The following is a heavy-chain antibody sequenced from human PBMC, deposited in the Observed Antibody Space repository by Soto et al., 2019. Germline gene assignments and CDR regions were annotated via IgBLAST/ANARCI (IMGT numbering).Heavy chain of an antibody. CDR1: GGTFSSYT. D-gene: IGHD5-12*01. V-gene: IGHV1-69*12. Sequence: QVQLVQSGAEVKKPGSSVTVSCKASGGTFSSYTISWVRQAPGQGLEWMGGIIPIFGTANYAQKFQGRVTITADESTSKAYMELSSLRSEDTAVYYCARGNHRWLQLGYFDLWGRGTLVTVSS. J-gene: IGHJ2*01. CDR3: ARGNHRWLQLGYFDL. CDR2: IIPIFGTA.